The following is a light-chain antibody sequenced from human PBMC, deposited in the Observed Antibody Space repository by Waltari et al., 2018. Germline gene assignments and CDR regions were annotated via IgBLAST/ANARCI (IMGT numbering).Light chain of an antibody. CDR3: QHVYSYPVT. V-gene: IGKV1-9*01. CDR1: QGMSGY. Sequence: DIQLTQSPSFLSASVLARVTFTCRASQGMSGYLAWYQQKPNKAPKLLINAASTLQSGVPSRFSGGKSGTEFTLTISSLQPEDFATYFCQHVYSYPVTFGGGTTLDI. CDR2: AAS. J-gene: IGKJ4*01.